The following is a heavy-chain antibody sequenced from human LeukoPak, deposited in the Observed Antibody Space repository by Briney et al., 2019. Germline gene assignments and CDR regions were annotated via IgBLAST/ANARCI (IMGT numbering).Heavy chain of an antibody. V-gene: IGHV3-21*01. CDR3: ARDPPISIAEETP. J-gene: IGHJ4*02. CDR2: ISSSSSYI. Sequence: PGGSLRLSCAASGFTFSSYSMNWVRQAPGKGLEWVSSISSSSSYIYYADSVKGRFTISRDNAKNSLYLQMNSLRAEDTAVYYCARDPPISIAEETPWGQGTLVTVSS. CDR1: GFTFSSYS. D-gene: IGHD6-6*01.